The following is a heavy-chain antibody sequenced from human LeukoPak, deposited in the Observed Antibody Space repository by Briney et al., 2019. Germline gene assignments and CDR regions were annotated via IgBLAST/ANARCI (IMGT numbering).Heavy chain of an antibody. CDR3: ARALPSGSGRGLDV. D-gene: IGHD3-10*01. V-gene: IGHV4-4*07. Sequence: PSETLSLTCTVSGGSISSDYWTWIRQSAGKGLEWIGRISSSVTTNYNPSLKSRVTMSVDTSKNQFSLNLTSVTAADTAVYYCARALPSGSGRGLDVWGQGTTVTVSS. CDR2: ISSSVTT. CDR1: GGSISSDY. J-gene: IGHJ6*02.